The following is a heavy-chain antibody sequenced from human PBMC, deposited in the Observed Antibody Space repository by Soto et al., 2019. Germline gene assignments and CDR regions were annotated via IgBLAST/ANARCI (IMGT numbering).Heavy chain of an antibody. Sequence: QVQLVQSGAEVKKPGSSVKVSCKASGGTFSSYTISWVRQAPGQGLEWMGRIIPILGIANYAQKFQGRVTITADKFTSTAYMELSSLRSEDTAVYYRPILLVSDHGAYAHYVMDVWGQGTTVTVSS. CDR1: GGTFSSYT. J-gene: IGHJ6*02. CDR2: IIPILGIA. D-gene: IGHD4-17*01. V-gene: IGHV1-69*02. CDR3: PILLVSDHGAYAHYVMDV.